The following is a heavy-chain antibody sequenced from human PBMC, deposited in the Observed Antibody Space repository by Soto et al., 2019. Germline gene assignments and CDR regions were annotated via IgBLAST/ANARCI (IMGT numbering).Heavy chain of an antibody. J-gene: IGHJ6*02. CDR3: AKDKGDGLPTSYGMDV. CDR2: ISWDGGST. D-gene: IGHD1-26*01. V-gene: IGHV3-43*01. Sequence: GGSLRLSCAASGFTFDDYTMHWVRQAPGKGLEWVSLISWDGGSTYYADSVKGRFTISRDNSKNSLYLQMNSLRTEDTALYYCAKDKGDGLPTSYGMDVWGQGTTVTVSS. CDR1: GFTFDDYT.